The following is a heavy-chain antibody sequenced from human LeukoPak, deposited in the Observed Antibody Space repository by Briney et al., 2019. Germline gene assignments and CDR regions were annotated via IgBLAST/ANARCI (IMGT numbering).Heavy chain of an antibody. CDR3: SRGSNDSRDYLFDY. J-gene: IGHJ4*02. Sequence: SQTLSLTCAISGDSVSSNSAAWNWIRQSPSRGLEWLGRTYYRSKWSNNYAVSVKGRITTNPDTSKNQFSLQLNSVTPDDTAMYYCSRGSNDSRDYLFDYWGQGTLVTVSS. V-gene: IGHV6-1*01. CDR2: TYYRSKWSN. D-gene: IGHD4-17*01. CDR1: GDSVSSNSAA.